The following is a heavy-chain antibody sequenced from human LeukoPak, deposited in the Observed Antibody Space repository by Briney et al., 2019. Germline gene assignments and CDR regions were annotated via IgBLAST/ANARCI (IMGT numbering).Heavy chain of an antibody. Sequence: SQTLSLTCTVSGGSITSSSYYWSWIRQPAGKALEWLGRIHTSGSTNYNPSLKSRVTISRDSAKNQFSLKLSSVTAADTAVYYCAKRGSYDSSGYYYVRLTLYYMDVWGKGTTVTVSS. D-gene: IGHD3-22*01. J-gene: IGHJ6*03. V-gene: IGHV4-61*02. CDR3: AKRGSYDSSGYYYVRLTLYYMDV. CDR2: IHTSGST. CDR1: GGSITSSSYY.